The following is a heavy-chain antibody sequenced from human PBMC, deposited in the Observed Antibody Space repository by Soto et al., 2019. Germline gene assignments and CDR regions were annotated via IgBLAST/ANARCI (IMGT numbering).Heavy chain of an antibody. Sequence: PGGSLRLSCEGSGFTFSSYEMSWVRQAPGKGLEWVSYISSSGSTKNYADSVKGRFTISRDNVKNSLYLQMNSLRAEDTAVYYCARVPRNFYYNGMDVWGQGTTVTVSS. CDR3: ARVPRNFYYNGMDV. CDR1: GFTFSSYE. J-gene: IGHJ6*02. CDR2: ISSSGSTK. V-gene: IGHV3-48*03.